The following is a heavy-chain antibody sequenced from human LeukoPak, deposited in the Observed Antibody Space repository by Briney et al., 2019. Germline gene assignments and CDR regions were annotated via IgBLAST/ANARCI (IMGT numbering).Heavy chain of an antibody. Sequence: SETLSLTCTVSGGSISSYYWGWIRQPPGKGLEWIGYIYYSGSTNYNPSLKSRVTISVDTSKNQFSLKLSSVTAADTAVYYCARGVYIVATISNNWFDPWGQGTLVTVSS. J-gene: IGHJ5*02. CDR1: GGSISSYY. V-gene: IGHV4-59*01. D-gene: IGHD5-12*01. CDR2: IYYSGST. CDR3: ARGVYIVATISNNWFDP.